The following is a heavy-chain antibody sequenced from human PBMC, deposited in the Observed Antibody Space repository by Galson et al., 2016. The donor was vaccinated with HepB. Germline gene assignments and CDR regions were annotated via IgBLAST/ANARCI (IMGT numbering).Heavy chain of an antibody. D-gene: IGHD3-3*01. J-gene: IGHJ5*02. CDR3: AKVGPLRFVEWVYNWFDP. CDR1: GFTFDKYA. CDR2: ISGTGITT. V-gene: IGHV3-23*01. Sequence: SLRLSCAASGFTFDKYAMNWVRQAPGKGLQWVSSISGTGITTYYADSVRGRFTVSRDNSKNTLFLQMSNLRADDTAVYYCAKVGPLRFVEWVYNWFDPWGQGTLVTVSS.